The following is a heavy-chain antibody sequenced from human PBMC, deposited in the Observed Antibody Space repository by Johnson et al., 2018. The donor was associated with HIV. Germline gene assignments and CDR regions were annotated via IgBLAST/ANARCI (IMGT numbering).Heavy chain of an antibody. J-gene: IGHJ3*02. V-gene: IGHV3-9*01. D-gene: IGHD5-18*01. CDR2: INWNGGRT. CDR1: GFTFDDYA. Sequence: VQLVESGGGLVQPGRSLRLSCAASGFTFDDYAMHWVRQAPGKGLEWISGINWNGGRTGYADSVTGRFTISSDNAKNSLYLQMNSLRAEDTAVYYCAKDRDSYGYGGAFDIGGQGTMVTVSS. CDR3: AKDRDSYGYGGAFDI.